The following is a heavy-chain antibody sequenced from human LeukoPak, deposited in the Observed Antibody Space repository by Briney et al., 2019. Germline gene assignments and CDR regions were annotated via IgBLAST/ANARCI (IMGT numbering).Heavy chain of an antibody. CDR1: GFTFSNYE. D-gene: IGHD4/OR15-4a*01. V-gene: IGHV3-48*03. Sequence: GGSLRLSCAASGFTFSNYEMNWVRQASGKGLEWVSYISSSGSTLYYADSVKGRFTISRDNAKNSLYLQMNSLRAEDTAVYYCARYRSDDFGAFDIWGQGTMVTVSS. CDR2: ISSSGSTL. J-gene: IGHJ3*02. CDR3: ARYRSDDFGAFDI.